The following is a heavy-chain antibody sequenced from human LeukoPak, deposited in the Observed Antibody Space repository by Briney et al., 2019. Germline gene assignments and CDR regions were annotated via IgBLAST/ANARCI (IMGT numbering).Heavy chain of an antibody. CDR2: ISGSGGST. V-gene: IGHV3-23*01. D-gene: IGHD5-18*01. CDR3: ARDLWVTSVEH. Sequence: GGSLRLSCAASGFTFSSYPMCWVRQAPGKGLEWVSAISGSGGSTYYADSVKGRFTISRDNSKNTLYLQMNSLRAENTAVYYCARDLWVTSVEHWGQGTLVTVPS. CDR1: GFTFSSYP. J-gene: IGHJ1*01.